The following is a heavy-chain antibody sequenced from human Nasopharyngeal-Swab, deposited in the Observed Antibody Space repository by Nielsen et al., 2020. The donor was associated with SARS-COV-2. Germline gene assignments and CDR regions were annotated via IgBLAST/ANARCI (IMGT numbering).Heavy chain of an antibody. Sequence: GESLKISCAASGFTFSTFGMHWVRQAPGKGLEWVAVIWYDGSNKYYADSVKGRFTISRDNSKNTLYLQMNNLRAEDTAVYYCARGSSGWQFYFDYWGQGTLVTVSS. CDR1: GFTFSTFG. CDR2: IWYDGSNK. D-gene: IGHD6-19*01. CDR3: ARGSSGWQFYFDY. J-gene: IGHJ4*02. V-gene: IGHV3-33*03.